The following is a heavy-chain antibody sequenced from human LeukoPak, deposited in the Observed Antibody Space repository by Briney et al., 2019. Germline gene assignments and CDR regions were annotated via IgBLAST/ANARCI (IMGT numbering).Heavy chain of an antibody. CDR1: GFTFSSYS. V-gene: IGHV3-48*01. CDR3: ARALVGASFDY. J-gene: IGHJ4*02. CDR2: ISSSSSTI. Sequence: GGSLRLSCAASGFTFSSYSMNWVRQAPGKGLEWVSYISSSSSTIYYADSVKGRFTISRDNAKNSLYLQMNSLRAEDTAVYYCARALVGASFDYWGQGTLVTVSS. D-gene: IGHD1-26*01.